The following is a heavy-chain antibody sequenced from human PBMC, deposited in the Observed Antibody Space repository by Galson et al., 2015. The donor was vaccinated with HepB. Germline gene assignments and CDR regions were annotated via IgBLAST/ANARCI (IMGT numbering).Heavy chain of an antibody. V-gene: IGHV3-23*01. CDR2: ISDGGDDT. Sequence: SLRLSCAASGFTFSNYAMSWVRQAPGKGLEWVSAISDGGDDTYYADSVRGRFPISRDNFKNTLYLQMNSLRAEDTAAYYCVKWARPGYGYFSEGFDVWGQGTMVTVSS. J-gene: IGHJ3*01. D-gene: IGHD2-2*03. CDR3: VKWARPGYGYFSEGFDV. CDR1: GFTFSNYA.